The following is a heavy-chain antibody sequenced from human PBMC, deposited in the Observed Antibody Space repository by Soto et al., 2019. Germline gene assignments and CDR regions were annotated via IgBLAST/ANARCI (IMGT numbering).Heavy chain of an antibody. V-gene: IGHV1-69*13. D-gene: IGHD3-16*02. CDR3: ARGARGDYVWGSYRYFFDY. Sequence: ASVKVSCKASGGTFSSYAISWVRQAPGQGLEWMGGIIPIFGTANYAQKFQGRVTITADESTSTAYMELSSLRSEDTAAYYCARGARGDYVWGSYRYFFDYWGQGXLVTVYS. CDR2: IIPIFGTA. J-gene: IGHJ4*02. CDR1: GGTFSSYA.